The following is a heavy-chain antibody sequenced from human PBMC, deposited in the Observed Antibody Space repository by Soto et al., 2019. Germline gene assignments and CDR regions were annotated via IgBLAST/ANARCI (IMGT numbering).Heavy chain of an antibody. CDR3: ARDKDLEPTVWGY. CDR2: IYYSGAT. Sequence: QVQLQESGPGLVKPSQTLSLTCTVSGDSMGSGGHYYNWIRLLPGKGLEWIGYIYYSGATHYNPSLRRRVSISIDTSNNQFSLRLISVTAADTALYFCARDKDLEPTVWGYWGQGTQVTVSS. V-gene: IGHV4-31*03. J-gene: IGHJ4*02. D-gene: IGHD7-27*01. CDR1: GDSMGSGGHY.